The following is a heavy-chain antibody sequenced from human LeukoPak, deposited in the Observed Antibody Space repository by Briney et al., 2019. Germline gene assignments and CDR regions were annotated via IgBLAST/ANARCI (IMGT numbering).Heavy chain of an antibody. J-gene: IGHJ4*02. CDR3: ARDRYSGSY. V-gene: IGHV3-7*03. CDR1: GFTFSSYW. D-gene: IGHD1-26*01. Sequence: PGGSLRLSCAASGFTFSSYWVSWVRQAPGKGLEWVANIKQDGSEKYYVDSVKGRFTISRDNAKNSLYLQMNSLRAEDTAVYYCARDRYSGSYWGQGTLVTVSS. CDR2: IKQDGSEK.